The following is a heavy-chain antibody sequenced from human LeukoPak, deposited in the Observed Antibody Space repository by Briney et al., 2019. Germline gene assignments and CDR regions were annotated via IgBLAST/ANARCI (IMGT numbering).Heavy chain of an antibody. D-gene: IGHD2-21*02. J-gene: IGHJ6*03. CDR3: AKEGDEFRGYLDV. Sequence: GGSLRLSCAASGFTFSRLGMQWVRQAPGKGLEWVAVIHNDGTQGQYGDSVKGRFTVSKDNSQSTLYLQMNNLRDDDTAGYYCAKEGDEFRGYLDVWGKGTTVTVSS. V-gene: IGHV3-30*02. CDR2: IHNDGTQG. CDR1: GFTFSRLG.